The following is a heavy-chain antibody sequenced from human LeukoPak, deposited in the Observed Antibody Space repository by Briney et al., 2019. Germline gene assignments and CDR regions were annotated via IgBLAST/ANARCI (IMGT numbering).Heavy chain of an antibody. J-gene: IGHJ4*02. D-gene: IGHD3-10*01. CDR2: ISGSGGST. CDR3: ANDYRSGSFHDF. V-gene: IGHV3-23*01. CDR1: GFTFSSYA. Sequence: GGSLRLSCAASGFTFSSYAMSWVRQAPGKGLGWVSAISGSGGSTYYADSVKGRFTISRDNSKNTLYLQMNSLRAEDTAVYYCANDYRSGSFHDFWGQGTLVTVSS.